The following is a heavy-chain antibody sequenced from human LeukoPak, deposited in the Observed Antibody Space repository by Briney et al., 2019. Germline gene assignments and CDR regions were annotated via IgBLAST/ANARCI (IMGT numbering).Heavy chain of an antibody. V-gene: IGHV3-66*01. CDR3: ARSFYDILIGYYQYFDY. J-gene: IGHJ4*02. Sequence: GGSLRLSCVASGLSVSTNYMSWVRQAPGKGLEWVSVIYRDGSSYYAESVKGRFTISRDNSKNTLYIQMNSLRAEDTAVYYCARSFYDILIGYYQYFDYWGQGTLVTVSS. CDR1: GLSVSTNY. D-gene: IGHD3-9*01. CDR2: IYRDGSS.